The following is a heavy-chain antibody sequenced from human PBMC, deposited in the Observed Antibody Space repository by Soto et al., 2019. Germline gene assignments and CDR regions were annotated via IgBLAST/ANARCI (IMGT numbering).Heavy chain of an antibody. J-gene: IGHJ5*02. V-gene: IGHV3-23*01. CDR2: ITASGGTT. Sequence: PGGSLRLSCAASGFSFSDFAMCWIRQAPGKGLEWVSSITASGGTTFLPNPVKGRFTIPRDNSKNTLYLEMDSQRADDTAVYYCAKDRRIAARPSGWFDPWGQGTLVTVSS. CDR1: GFSFSDFA. D-gene: IGHD6-6*01. CDR3: AKDRRIAARPSGWFDP.